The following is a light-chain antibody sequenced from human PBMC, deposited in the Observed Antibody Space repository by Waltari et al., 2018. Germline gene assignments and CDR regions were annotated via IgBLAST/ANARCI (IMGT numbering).Light chain of an antibody. CDR2: VKREGSH. CDR3: QTGGHGTWV. V-gene: IGLV4-69*02. Sequence: QLVLTQSPSASASLGASVRLTCTLSSGHSSNIIAWHQQQPEKGPRYLLKVKREGSHSKGDGIPDRFSGSGSGAGRYLTSSSVQSEDEADDYCQTGGHGTWVFGGGTKLTVL. CDR1: SGHSSNI. J-gene: IGLJ3*02.